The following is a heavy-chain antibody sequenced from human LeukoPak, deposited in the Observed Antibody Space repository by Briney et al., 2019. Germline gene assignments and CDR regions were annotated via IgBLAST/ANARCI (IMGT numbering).Heavy chain of an antibody. J-gene: IGHJ4*02. D-gene: IGHD5-18*01. V-gene: IGHV3-21*01. Sequence: GGSLRLSCAASGLIFSSYSMNWVRQAPGKGLEWVSSISSAGSYIYYADAVKGRFTISRDNAKNSLYLQMNGLRAEDTAVYYCARGLSYADYWGQGTLVTVSS. CDR1: GLIFSSYS. CDR3: ARGLSYADY. CDR2: ISSAGSYI.